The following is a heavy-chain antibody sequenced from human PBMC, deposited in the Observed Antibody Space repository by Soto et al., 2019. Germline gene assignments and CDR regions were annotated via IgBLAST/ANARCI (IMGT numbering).Heavy chain of an antibody. Sequence: SETLSLTCTVSGGSISSSSYYWGWIRQPPGKGLEWIGSIYYSGSTYYNPSLKSRVTISVDTSKNQFSLKLSSVTAADTAVYYCARQVLMVYAIPGHFDYWGQGTLVTVSS. J-gene: IGHJ4*02. CDR2: IYYSGST. V-gene: IGHV4-39*01. CDR1: GGSISSSSYY. D-gene: IGHD2-8*01. CDR3: ARQVLMVYAIPGHFDY.